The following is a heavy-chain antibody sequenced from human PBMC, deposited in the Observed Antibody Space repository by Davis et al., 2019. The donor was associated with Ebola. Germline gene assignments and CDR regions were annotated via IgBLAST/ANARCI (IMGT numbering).Heavy chain of an antibody. J-gene: IGHJ6*02. Sequence: SETLSLTCTVSGGSISSSSYYWGWIRQPPGKGLEWIGSIYYSGSTYYNPSLKSRVTISVDTSKNQFSLKLSSVTAADTAVYYCARGSGLEFCSGGSCYRSFYYYYGMDVWGQGTTVTVSS. CDR2: IYYSGST. D-gene: IGHD2-15*01. CDR1: GGSISSSSYY. V-gene: IGHV4-39*07. CDR3: ARGSGLEFCSGGSCYRSFYYYYGMDV.